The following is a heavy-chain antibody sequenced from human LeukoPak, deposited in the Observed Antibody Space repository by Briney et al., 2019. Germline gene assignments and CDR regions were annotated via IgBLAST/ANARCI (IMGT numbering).Heavy chain of an antibody. Sequence: PGGSLRLSCAASGFTFSSYWMSWVRQAPGKGLEGVANIKQDGSEKYYVDSVKGRFTISRDNAKNSLYLQMNSLRAEDTAVYYCARGAHYYDSSGYYYDYYYYYMDVWGKGTTVTVSS. D-gene: IGHD3-22*01. CDR1: GFTFSSYW. J-gene: IGHJ6*03. CDR3: ARGAHYYDSSGYYYDYYYYYMDV. V-gene: IGHV3-7*01. CDR2: IKQDGSEK.